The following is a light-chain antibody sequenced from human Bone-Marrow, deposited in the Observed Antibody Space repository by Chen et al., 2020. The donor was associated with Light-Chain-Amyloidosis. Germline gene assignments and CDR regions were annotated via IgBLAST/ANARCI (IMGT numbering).Light chain of an antibody. CDR1: QSVGAY. CDR2: DAT. CDR3: QQRSSWPPT. J-gene: IGKJ2*01. V-gene: IGKV3-11*01. Sequence: EVVLSQSPATLSLPPGERATLSCRASQSVGAYLAWYQHKPGLAPRLLIYDATDRATGIPARFSGSGSGTDFTLTISSLEPEDFATYFCQQRSSWPPTFGLGTKLEIK.